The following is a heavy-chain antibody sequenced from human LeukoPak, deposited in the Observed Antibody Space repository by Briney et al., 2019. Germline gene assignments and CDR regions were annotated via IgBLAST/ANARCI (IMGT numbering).Heavy chain of an antibody. Sequence: GASVKASCKASGYTFTSYGISWVRQAPGQGLEWMGWISAYNGNTNYAQKLQGRVTMTTDTSTSTAYMELRSLRSDDTAVYYCARDRFESEGITMIVVVSDYWGQGTLVTVSS. V-gene: IGHV1-18*01. J-gene: IGHJ4*02. D-gene: IGHD3-22*01. CDR1: GYTFTSYG. CDR3: ARDRFESEGITMIVVVSDY. CDR2: ISAYNGNT.